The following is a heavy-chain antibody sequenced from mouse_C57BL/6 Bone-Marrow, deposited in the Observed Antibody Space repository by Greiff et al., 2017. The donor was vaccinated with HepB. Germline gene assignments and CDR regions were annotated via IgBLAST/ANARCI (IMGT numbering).Heavy chain of an antibody. V-gene: IGHV1-64*01. Sequence: QVQLQQPGAELVKPGASVKLSCKASGYTFTSYWMHWVKQRPGQGLEWIGMIHPNSGSTNYNEKFKSKATLTVDKSSSTAYMQLSSLTSEDSAVYYCAGCTIYLSMDYWGQGTSVTVSS. CDR1: GYTFTSYW. J-gene: IGHJ4*01. CDR3: AGCTIYLSMDY. D-gene: IGHD2-1*01. CDR2: IHPNSGST.